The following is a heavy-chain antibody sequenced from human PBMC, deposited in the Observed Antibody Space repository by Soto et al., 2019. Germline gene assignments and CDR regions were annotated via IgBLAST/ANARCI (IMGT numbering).Heavy chain of an antibody. CDR2: ISAYNGNT. V-gene: IGHV1-18*01. Sequence: QDQLVQSGVEVKKPGASVKVSCKASGYSFTNYGITWVRQAPGQGFEWMGWISAYNGNTNYAQKFHVRVTLTTDASTSTAYLELRSLRSDDTAVYYCARDRGVAPPVAGNTHYYYYMDVWGKGTTGTVSS. CDR1: GYSFTNYG. CDR3: ARDRGVAPPVAGNTHYYYYMDV. J-gene: IGHJ6*03. D-gene: IGHD6-19*01.